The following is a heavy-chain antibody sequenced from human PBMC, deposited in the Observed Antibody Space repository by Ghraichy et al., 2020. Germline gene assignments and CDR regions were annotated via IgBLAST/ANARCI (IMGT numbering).Heavy chain of an antibody. CDR1: GFTFSSYA. V-gene: IGHV3-23*01. CDR2: ISGSGGST. CDR3: AKDLGCTGGVCPPGAFDI. Sequence: GESLNISCAASGFTFSSYAMSWVRQAPGKGLEWVSAISGSGGSTYYADSVKGRFTISRDNSKNTLYLQMNSLRAEDTAVYYCAKDLGCTGGVCPPGAFDIWGQGTMVTVSS. J-gene: IGHJ3*02. D-gene: IGHD2-8*02.